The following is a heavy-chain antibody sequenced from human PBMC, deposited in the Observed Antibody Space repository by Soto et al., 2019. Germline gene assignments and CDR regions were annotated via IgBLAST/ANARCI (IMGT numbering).Heavy chain of an antibody. D-gene: IGHD3-22*01. CDR2: IDPYSDDT. V-gene: IGHV1-46*01. Sequence: ASVKVSCKASGYSFITYYMHWVRQAPGQGLEWLGVIDPYSDDTVYAQNFQGRATMTRDTSTSTVYMELSRLRFDDTAVYYCARSDSSGYYYYYGLDVWGPGTTVTVSS. CDR1: GYSFITYY. CDR3: ARSDSSGYYYYYGLDV. J-gene: IGHJ6*02.